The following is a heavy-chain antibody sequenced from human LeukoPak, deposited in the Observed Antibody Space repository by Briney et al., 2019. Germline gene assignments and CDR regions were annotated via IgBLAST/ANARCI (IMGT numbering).Heavy chain of an antibody. Sequence: GGSLRLSCAASGFTFSSYWMHWVRQAPGKGLVWVSRINSGGSSTSYADSVKGRFTISRDNAKNTLYLQMNSLRAEDTAVYYCAREGGEYCSSTSCYTDYWGQGTLVTVSS. J-gene: IGHJ4*02. V-gene: IGHV3-74*01. CDR1: GFTFSSYW. D-gene: IGHD2-2*02. CDR2: INSGGSST. CDR3: AREGGEYCSSTSCYTDY.